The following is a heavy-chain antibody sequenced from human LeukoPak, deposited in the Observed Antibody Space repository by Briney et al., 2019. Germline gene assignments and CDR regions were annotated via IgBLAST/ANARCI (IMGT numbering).Heavy chain of an antibody. Sequence: GGSLRLSCAASGFIFSSHWMGWVRQAPGKGLEWVGRIKSKTDGGTTDYAAPVKGRFTISRDDSKNTLYLQMNSLKTEDTAVYYCTTRGGSFSIFDYWGQGILVTVPS. D-gene: IGHD1-26*01. J-gene: IGHJ4*02. CDR2: IKSKTDGGTT. CDR1: GFIFSSHW. V-gene: IGHV3-15*01. CDR3: TTRGGSFSIFDY.